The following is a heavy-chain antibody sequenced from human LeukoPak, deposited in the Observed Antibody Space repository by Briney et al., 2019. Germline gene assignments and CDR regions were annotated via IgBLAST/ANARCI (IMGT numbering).Heavy chain of an antibody. V-gene: IGHV1-46*01. CDR3: ARNPVTTKYFDY. J-gene: IGHJ4*02. D-gene: IGHD4-17*01. Sequence: ASVKVSCKASGYTFTCYYMHWVRQAPGQGLEWMGIINPSGGSTRYAQKFQGRVTMTRDTSTSTVYMELSSLRSEDTAVYYCARNPVTTKYFDYWGQGTLVTVSS. CDR2: INPSGGST. CDR1: GYTFTCYY.